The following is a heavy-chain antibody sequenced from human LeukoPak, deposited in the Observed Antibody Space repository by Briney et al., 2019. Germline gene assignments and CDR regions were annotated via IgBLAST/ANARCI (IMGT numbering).Heavy chain of an antibody. CDR1: GGSFSGYY. V-gene: IGHV4-34*01. Sequence: SETLSLTCAVYGGSFSGYYWSWIRQPPGKGLEWIGEINHSGSTNYNPSLKSRVTISVDTSKNQFSLKLSSVTAADTAVYYCARTLYYGSGSYMYYFDYWGQGTLVTVSS. D-gene: IGHD3-10*01. J-gene: IGHJ4*02. CDR3: ARTLYYGSGSYMYYFDY. CDR2: INHSGST.